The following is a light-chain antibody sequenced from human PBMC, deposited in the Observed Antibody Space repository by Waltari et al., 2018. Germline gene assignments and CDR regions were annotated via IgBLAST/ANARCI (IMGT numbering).Light chain of an antibody. CDR1: SGHSSNV. Sequence: QLVLTQSPSASASLGASVKLTCTLSSGHSSNVIALLQQQPEKGPRFLMKVNSDGSHRKGDEIPDRFSGSSSGAERYLSISSLQSEDEADYFCQTGGHGTWVFGGGTKLTVL. CDR2: VNSDGSH. CDR3: QTGGHGTWV. V-gene: IGLV4-69*01. J-gene: IGLJ3*02.